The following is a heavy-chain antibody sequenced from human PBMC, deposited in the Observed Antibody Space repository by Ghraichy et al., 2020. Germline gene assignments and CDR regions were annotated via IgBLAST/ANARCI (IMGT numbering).Heavy chain of an antibody. CDR1: GGSISSYY. CDR3: ARGYDSSGYSLYYYYGMDV. J-gene: IGHJ6*02. V-gene: IGHV4-59*01. D-gene: IGHD3-22*01. CDR2: IYYSGST. Sequence: SETLSLTCTVSGGSISSYYWSWIRQPPGKGLEWIGYIYYSGSTNYNPSLKSRVTISVDTSKNQFSLKLSSVTAADTAVYYCARGYDSSGYSLYYYYGMDVWGQGTTVTVSS.